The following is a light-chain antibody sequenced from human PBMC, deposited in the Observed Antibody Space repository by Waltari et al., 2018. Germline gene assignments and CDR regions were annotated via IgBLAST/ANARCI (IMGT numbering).Light chain of an antibody. CDR3: CSYTLTNTWL. Sequence: QSALTQPASVSGSPGQPITISCTGTRSDVGSYSLVPWSRQHPGEAPRVIIFGDTKRPSGVSNRFSGSKSGNTASLTISGLQAEDEADYYCCSYTLTNTWLFGGGTKLTVL. CDR2: GDT. CDR1: RSDVGSYSL. J-gene: IGLJ3*02. V-gene: IGLV2-23*01.